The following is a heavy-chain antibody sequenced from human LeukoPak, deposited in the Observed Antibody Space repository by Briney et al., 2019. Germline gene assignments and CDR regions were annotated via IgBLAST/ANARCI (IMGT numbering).Heavy chain of an antibody. CDR3: ARGQWLPVFDF. V-gene: IGHV4-39*07. J-gene: IGHJ4*02. D-gene: IGHD3-22*01. CDR2: IYYSGST. Sequence: SETLSLTCTVSGGSISSSSYYWGWIRQPPGRGLEWIGSIYYSGSTYYNPSLKSRVTISVDTSKNQFSLKLSSVTAADTAVYYCARGQWLPVFDFWGQGTLVTVSS. CDR1: GGSISSSSYY.